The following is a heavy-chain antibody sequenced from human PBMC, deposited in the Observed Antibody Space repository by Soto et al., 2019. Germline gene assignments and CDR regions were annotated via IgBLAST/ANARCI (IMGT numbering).Heavy chain of an antibody. V-gene: IGHV3-21*01. CDR1: GFTFSSYS. J-gene: IGHJ6*03. Sequence: PGGSLRLSCAASGFTFSSYSMNWVRQAPGKGLERVSSISSSSSYIYYADSVKGRFTISRDNAKNSLYLQMNSLRAEDTAVYYCAREALPNYDILTGHYYYYMDVWGKGTTVTVSS. D-gene: IGHD3-9*01. CDR2: ISSSSSYI. CDR3: AREALPNYDILTGHYYYYMDV.